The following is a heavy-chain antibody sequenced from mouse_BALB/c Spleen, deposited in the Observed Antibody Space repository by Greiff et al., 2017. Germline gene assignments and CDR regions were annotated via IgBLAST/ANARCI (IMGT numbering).Heavy chain of an antibody. CDR3: ARYENRWLLGFDY. Sequence: EVKVEESGPSLVKPSQTLSLTCSVTGDSITSGYWNWIRKFPGNKLEYMGYISYSGSTYYNPSLKSRISITRDTSKNQYYLQLNSVTTEDTATYYCARYENRWLLGFDYWGQGTTLTVSS. CDR1: GDSITSGY. J-gene: IGHJ2*01. CDR2: ISYSGST. D-gene: IGHD2-3*01. V-gene: IGHV3-8*02.